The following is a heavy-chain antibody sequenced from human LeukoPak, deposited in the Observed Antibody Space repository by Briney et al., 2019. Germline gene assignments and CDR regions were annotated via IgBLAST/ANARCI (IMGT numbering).Heavy chain of an antibody. J-gene: IGHJ4*03. CDR3: TVQFCIRPICSVY. Sequence: PSETLSLTCTVSGGSISSSSYYWGWIRQPPGKGLEWIGSIYYSGSTYYNPSLKSRVTISVDTSKNQFSLKLSSVTAADTAVYYFTVQFCIRPICSVYSGPGKLFTVSS. CDR1: GGSISSSSYY. CDR2: IYYSGST. V-gene: IGHV4-39*01. D-gene: IGHD2/OR15-2a*01.